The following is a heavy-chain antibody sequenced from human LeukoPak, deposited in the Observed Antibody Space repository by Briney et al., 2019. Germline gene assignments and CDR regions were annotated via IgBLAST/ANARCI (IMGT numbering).Heavy chain of an antibody. CDR2: LHADGNEK. J-gene: IGHJ4*02. CDR1: GFSLSGYW. CDR3: ARGGYSFDY. Sequence: GSLRLSCAASGFSLSGYWMSWVRQAPGKGLEWVARLHADGNEKYFVDSVKGRYTVSRDNAKNSLSLQMNSLRVEDTAMYYCARGGYSFDYLGQGTLVTVSS. D-gene: IGHD5-12*01. V-gene: IGHV3-7*01.